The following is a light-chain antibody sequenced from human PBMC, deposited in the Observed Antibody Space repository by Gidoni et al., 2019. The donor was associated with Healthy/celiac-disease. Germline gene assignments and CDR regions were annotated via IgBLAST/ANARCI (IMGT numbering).Light chain of an antibody. CDR2: AAS. Sequence: DIQMTQSPSSLSASVGDRVTITCRASQGISNYLAWYQQKPGKVPKLLIYAASTLQSGVPSRFSCSGSGTDFTLTITSLQPEDVATYYCQEYNSAPITFGQGTRLEIK. CDR3: QEYNSAPIT. CDR1: QGISNY. V-gene: IGKV1-27*01. J-gene: IGKJ5*01.